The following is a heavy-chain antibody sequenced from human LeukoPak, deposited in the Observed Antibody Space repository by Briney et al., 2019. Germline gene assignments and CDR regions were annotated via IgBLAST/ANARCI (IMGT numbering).Heavy chain of an antibody. V-gene: IGHV4-61*02. CDR2: IYTSGST. CDR1: GGSISSGSYY. Sequence: PSETLSLTCTVSGGSISSGSYYWSWIRQPAGKGLEWIGRIYTSGSTNYNPSLKSRVTISVDTSKNQFSLKLSSVTAADTAVYYCARQTIAAAGSGWFDPWGQETLVTVSS. D-gene: IGHD6-13*01. CDR3: ARQTIAAAGSGWFDP. J-gene: IGHJ5*02.